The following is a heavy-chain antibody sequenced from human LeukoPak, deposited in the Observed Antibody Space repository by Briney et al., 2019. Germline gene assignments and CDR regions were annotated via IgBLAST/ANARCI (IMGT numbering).Heavy chain of an antibody. D-gene: IGHD2-2*01. J-gene: IGHJ6*02. Sequence: GGSLRLSCAASGLTGSHNYVSWVRQAPGKGLEWVSAIHTSGDTCYADSVKGRFTISRDNSKNTLYLQMNSLRAEDTAVYYCARDGTLYCSSTSCYPFYGMDVWGQGTTVTVSS. V-gene: IGHV3-66*03. CDR2: IHTSGDT. CDR3: ARDGTLYCSSTSCYPFYGMDV. CDR1: GLTGSHNY.